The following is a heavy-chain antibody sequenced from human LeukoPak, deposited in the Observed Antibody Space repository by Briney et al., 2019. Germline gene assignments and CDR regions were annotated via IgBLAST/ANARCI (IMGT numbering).Heavy chain of an antibody. V-gene: IGHV3-66*01. J-gene: IGHJ4*02. CDR1: GFTFSSYA. D-gene: IGHD6-13*01. CDR2: IYSGGST. CDR3: ARDGGIAAAGTDY. Sequence: PGGSLRLSCAASGFTFSSYAMSWVRQAPGKGLEWVSVIYSGGSTYYADSVKGRFTISRDNSKNTLYLQMNSLRAEDTAVYYCARDGGIAAAGTDYWGQGTLVTVSS.